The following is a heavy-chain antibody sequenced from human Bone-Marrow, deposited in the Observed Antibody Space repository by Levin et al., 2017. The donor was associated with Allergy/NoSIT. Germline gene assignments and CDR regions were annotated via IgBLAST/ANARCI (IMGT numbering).Heavy chain of an antibody. J-gene: IGHJ4*02. Sequence: GASVKVSCKASGYTFTGYYMHWVRQAPGQGLEWMGWINPNSGGTNYAQKFQGRVTMTRDTSISTAYMELSRLRSDDTAVYYCARVPDIVVVPAAEHNYWKYYFDYWGQGTLVTVSS. CDR1: GYTFTGYY. V-gene: IGHV1-2*02. D-gene: IGHD2-2*01. CDR2: INPNSGGT. CDR3: ARVPDIVVVPAAEHNYWKYYFDY.